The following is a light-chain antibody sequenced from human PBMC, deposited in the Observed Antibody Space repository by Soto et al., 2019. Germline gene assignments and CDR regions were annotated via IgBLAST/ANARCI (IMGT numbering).Light chain of an antibody. CDR2: RNN. Sequence: QSVLTQPPSASGTPGQRVTISCSGGSSNIGSNPVNWYQQLPGTAPKLLIYRNNQRPSGVPDRISGSKSGTSASLAISGLQSEDEAGYYCAAWDDSLNGLVFGGGTQLTVL. J-gene: IGLJ2*01. CDR1: SSNIGSNP. V-gene: IGLV1-44*01. CDR3: AAWDDSLNGLV.